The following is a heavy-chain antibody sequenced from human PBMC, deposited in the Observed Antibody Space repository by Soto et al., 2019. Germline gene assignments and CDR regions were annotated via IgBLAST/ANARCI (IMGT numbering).Heavy chain of an antibody. Sequence: PSETLSLTCAVYGGSFSGYYWTWIRQPPGKGLEWIGEINHRRSTSYNPSLKRRVTMSIDTSKSQFSLHLSSVTAADTAVYYCARTSDYDILTGYYPDWFDPWGQGTLVTVSS. CDR1: GGSFSGYY. D-gene: IGHD3-9*01. CDR2: INHRRST. J-gene: IGHJ5*02. CDR3: ARTSDYDILTGYYPDWFDP. V-gene: IGHV4-34*01.